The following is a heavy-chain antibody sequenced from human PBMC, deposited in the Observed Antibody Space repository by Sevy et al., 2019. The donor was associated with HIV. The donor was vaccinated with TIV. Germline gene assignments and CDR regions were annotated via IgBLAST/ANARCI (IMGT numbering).Heavy chain of an antibody. J-gene: IGHJ4*02. Sequence: ASVKVSCKASGYTFTSQYMHWVRQAPGQGLEWMGIINPSGGSTSYAHKFQGRVTMTRDTSTSTGYMELSSLRSEDTAVYYCARDSDNYDILTGYYPFDYWGQGTLVTVSS. CDR3: ARDSDNYDILTGYYPFDY. V-gene: IGHV1-46*01. CDR2: INPSGGST. D-gene: IGHD3-9*01. CDR1: GYTFTSQY.